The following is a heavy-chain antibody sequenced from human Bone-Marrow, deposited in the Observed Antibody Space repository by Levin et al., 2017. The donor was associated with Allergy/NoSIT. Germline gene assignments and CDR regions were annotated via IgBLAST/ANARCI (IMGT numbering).Heavy chain of an antibody. CDR2: TSFDGVNK. D-gene: IGHD6-6*01. CDR3: ARESLEYSSSSVVYYFDF. Sequence: GESLKISCAASGFTFSNYAMHWVRRAPGKGLEWVALTSFDGVNKRQADSVQGRFIISRDNSKNTLYLQLNNLRAEDTAMYYCARESLEYSSSSVVYYFDFWGQGTLVTVAS. CDR1: GFTFSNYA. V-gene: IGHV3-30-3*01. J-gene: IGHJ4*02.